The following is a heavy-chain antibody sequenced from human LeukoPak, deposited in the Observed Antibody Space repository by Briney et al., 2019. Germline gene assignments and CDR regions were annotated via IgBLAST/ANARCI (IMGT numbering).Heavy chain of an antibody. CDR3: ARDPSSVTLYFFDY. J-gene: IGHJ4*02. Sequence: ASVKVSCKASGYTFRGNYIHWLRQAPGQGRKGMGWIDANNGDTKSAQKLQGRVTMSRDTSISTAYMDLSSLSPDDAAVYYCARDPSSVTLYFFDYWGQGTLVTVSS. D-gene: IGHD4-11*01. CDR1: GYTFRGNY. CDR2: IDANNGDT. V-gene: IGHV1-2*02.